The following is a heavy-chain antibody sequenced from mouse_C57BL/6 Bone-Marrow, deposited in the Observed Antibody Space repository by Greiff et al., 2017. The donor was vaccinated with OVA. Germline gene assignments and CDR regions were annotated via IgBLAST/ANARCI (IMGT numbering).Heavy chain of an antibody. J-gene: IGHJ4*01. CDR2: IDPSDSYP. CDR1: GYTFTSYW. Sequence: VQLQQPGAELVKPGASVTLSCKASGYTFTSYWMQWVKQRPGQGLEWLGVIDPSDSYPNYTQKIKGKATLTVNPTASTAYMQLSSLTSEDSAVYYCARWLLRGAMDYWGKGTSVTVSS. D-gene: IGHD2-3*01. V-gene: IGHV1-50*01. CDR3: ARWLLRGAMDY.